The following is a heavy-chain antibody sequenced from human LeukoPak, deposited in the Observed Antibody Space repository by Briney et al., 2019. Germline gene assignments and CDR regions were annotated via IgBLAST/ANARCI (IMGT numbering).Heavy chain of an antibody. V-gene: IGHV3-53*01. J-gene: IGHJ3*02. CDR1: GFTFSSYA. Sequence: GGSLRLSCAASGFTFSSYAMSWVRQAPGKGLEWVSVIYSGGSTYYADSVKGRFTISRDNSKNTLYLQMNSLRAEDTAVYYCARDLLQAGGAFDIWGQGTMVTVSS. CDR2: IYSGGST. CDR3: ARDLLQAGGAFDI. D-gene: IGHD3-10*01.